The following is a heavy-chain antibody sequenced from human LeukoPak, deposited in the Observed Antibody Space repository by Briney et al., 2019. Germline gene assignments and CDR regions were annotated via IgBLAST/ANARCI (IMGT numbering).Heavy chain of an antibody. CDR3: ARAHGAGGLGYQYMDV. CDR2: IKQDGSEK. D-gene: IGHD2-2*01. Sequence: GSLRLSCAASGFTFSSYWMSWVRQAPGKGLEWVANIKQDGSEKYYADSVKGRFTISRDNAKNSLFLQMNSLRAEDTAVYYCARAHGAGGLGYQYMDVWGKGTTVTISS. CDR1: GFTFSSYW. J-gene: IGHJ6*03. V-gene: IGHV3-7*01.